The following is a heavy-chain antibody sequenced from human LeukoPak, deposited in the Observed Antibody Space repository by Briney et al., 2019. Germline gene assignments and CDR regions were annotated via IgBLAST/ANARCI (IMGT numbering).Heavy chain of an antibody. CDR2: IRYDGSNK. Sequence: GGSLRLSCAASGFTFSSYGMHWGRQAPGKGLEWVAFIRYDGSNKYYADSVKGRFTISRDNSKNTLYLQMNSLRAEDTAVYYCAKDQVDTAMALFYFDYWGQGTLVTVSS. J-gene: IGHJ4*02. V-gene: IGHV3-30*02. CDR3: AKDQVDTAMALFYFDY. D-gene: IGHD5-18*01. CDR1: GFTFSSYG.